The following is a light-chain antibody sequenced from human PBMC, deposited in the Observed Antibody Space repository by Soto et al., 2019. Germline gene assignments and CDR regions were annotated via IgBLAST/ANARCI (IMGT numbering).Light chain of an antibody. CDR2: DAS. CDR3: QQYISRRT. J-gene: IGKJ1*01. Sequence: QLTQSPSSLSASVGARVTVTCRASDDITNFLAWYQQKAGKAPKLLIYDASTLYSGVPSIFSGSGSGTEFTLTITSLHPDDFATYYCQQYISRRTFGQGTKVDIK. V-gene: IGKV1-9*01. CDR1: DDITNF.